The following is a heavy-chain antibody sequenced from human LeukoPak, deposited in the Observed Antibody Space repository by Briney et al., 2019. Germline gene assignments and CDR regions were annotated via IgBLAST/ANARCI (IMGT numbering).Heavy chain of an antibody. D-gene: IGHD2/OR15-2a*01. J-gene: IGHJ4*02. CDR3: ARLRGNYFPDY. V-gene: IGHV4-59*01. Sequence: SETLSLTCTVSGGSMNNYYWTWIRQPPGRGLEWIAYIFYSGSTNYNPSLKSRVTISVDTSKNQFSLKLNSVTAADTAVYYCARLRGNYFPDYWGQGTLVTVSS. CDR1: GGSMNNYY. CDR2: IFYSGST.